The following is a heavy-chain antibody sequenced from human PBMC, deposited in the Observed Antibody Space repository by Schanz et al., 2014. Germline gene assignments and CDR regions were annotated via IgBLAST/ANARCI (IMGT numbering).Heavy chain of an antibody. V-gene: IGHV3-48*01. Sequence: EMQLLESGGGLIQPGGSLRLSCTASGFNSDDYAMHWVRQAPGKGLEWVSSISSRSSHIYYADSVKGRFTMSRDNAKNSVFLQMNSLRAEDTAVYYCVRVKYCTITRCYRTETEGIYYMDVWGKGTTVTASS. D-gene: IGHD2-2*01. J-gene: IGHJ6*03. CDR1: GFNSDDYA. CDR3: VRVKYCTITRCYRTETEGIYYMDV. CDR2: ISSRSSHI.